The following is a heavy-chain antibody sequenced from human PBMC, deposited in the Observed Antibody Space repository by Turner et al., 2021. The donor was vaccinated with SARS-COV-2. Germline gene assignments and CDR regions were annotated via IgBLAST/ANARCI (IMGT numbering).Heavy chain of an antibody. CDR3: ARAPSYCSSTSCPPPFDY. V-gene: IGHV3-30-3*01. Sequence: QVQLVESGGGVVQPGRSLRLSCAASGFTFRTYALHWVRQGPGKGLEWVAVISYDGSNENYADSVKGRFTISRDNSKNTLYLQMNSLRTEDTAVYYCARAPSYCSSTSCPPPFDYWGQGTLVTVSS. CDR1: GFTFRTYA. CDR2: ISYDGSNE. J-gene: IGHJ4*02. D-gene: IGHD2-2*01.